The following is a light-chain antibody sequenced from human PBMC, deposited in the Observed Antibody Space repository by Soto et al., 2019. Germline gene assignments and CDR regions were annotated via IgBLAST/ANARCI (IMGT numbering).Light chain of an antibody. J-gene: IGKJ2*01. CDR3: KQTFTIPPT. CDR1: RSIGTL. V-gene: IGKV1-39*01. Sequence: DIHMSQSPSSLSASVGDRVTITCRASRSIGTLLHWYQKIPGKAPNLLISAASNLQNGVPSRFAGSWYGTDFALTLSSLQPGAYATYICKQTFTIPPTFGRGTHLEFK. CDR2: AAS.